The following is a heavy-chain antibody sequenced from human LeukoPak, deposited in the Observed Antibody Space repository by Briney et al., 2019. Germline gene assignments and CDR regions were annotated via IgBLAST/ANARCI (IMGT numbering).Heavy chain of an antibody. V-gene: IGHV4-61*02. J-gene: IGHJ5*02. CDR2: IYTSGST. D-gene: IGHD6-19*01. CDR3: ARDLDSSGWYWFDP. Sequence: PSETLSLTCTVSGGSISSGSYYWSWIRQPAGKGLEWIGRIYTSGSTNYNPSLKSRVTISVDTSKNQSSLKLSPVTAADTAVYYCARDLDSSGWYWFDPWGQGTLVTVSS. CDR1: GGSISSGSYY.